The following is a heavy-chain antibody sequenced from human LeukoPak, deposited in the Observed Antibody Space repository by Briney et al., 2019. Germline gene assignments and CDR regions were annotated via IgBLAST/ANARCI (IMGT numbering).Heavy chain of an antibody. J-gene: IGHJ4*02. Sequence: GRSLRLSCAASGFTFSSYAMHWVRQAPGKGLEWVVVISYDGSNKYYADSVKGRFTISRDNSKNTLYLQMNSLRAEDTAVYYCAREGIAVAGPLDYWGQGTLVTVSS. CDR1: GFTFSSYA. V-gene: IGHV3-30-3*01. CDR2: ISYDGSNK. D-gene: IGHD6-19*01. CDR3: AREGIAVAGPLDY.